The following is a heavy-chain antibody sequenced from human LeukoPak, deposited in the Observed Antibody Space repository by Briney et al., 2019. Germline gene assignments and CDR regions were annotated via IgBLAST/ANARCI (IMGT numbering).Heavy chain of an antibody. CDR2: ISISSSSV. D-gene: IGHD6-13*01. CDR1: GFTFSSHA. CDR3: ARVLFSSTCLDY. V-gene: IGHV3-48*04. J-gene: IGHJ4*02. Sequence: GGSLRLSCAASGFTFSSHAMNWVRQAPGKGLEWVSYISISSSSVYYADSVKGRFTISRDSAKNSLYLQMNSLRAEDTAVYYCARVLFSSTCLDYWGQGTLVTVSS.